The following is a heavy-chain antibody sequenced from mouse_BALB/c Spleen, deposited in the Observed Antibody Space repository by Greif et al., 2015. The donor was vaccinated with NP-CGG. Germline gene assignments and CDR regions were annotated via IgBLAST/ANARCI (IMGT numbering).Heavy chain of an antibody. Sequence: EVKLVESGGGLVQPGGSRKLSCAASGFTFSSFGMHWVRQAPEKGLEWVAYISSGSSTIYYADTVKGRFTISRDNPKNPLFLQMTSLRSEDTAMYYCARGWGYDGVDYWGQGTTLTVSS. CDR3: ARGWGYDGVDY. J-gene: IGHJ2*01. D-gene: IGHD2-2*01. CDR1: GFTFSSFG. V-gene: IGHV5-17*02. CDR2: ISSGSSTI.